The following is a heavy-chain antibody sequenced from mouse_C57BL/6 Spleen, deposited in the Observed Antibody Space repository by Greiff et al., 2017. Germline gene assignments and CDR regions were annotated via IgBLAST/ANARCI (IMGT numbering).Heavy chain of an antibody. CDR2: IHPNSGST. Sequence: VQLQQSGAELVKPGASVKLSCKASGYTFTSYWMHWVKQRPGQGLEWIGMIHPNSGSTNYNEKFKSKATLTVDKSSSTAYMQLSSLTSEDSAVYYCARDVTTVAFDYWGQGTTLTVSS. CDR3: ARDVTTVAFDY. J-gene: IGHJ2*01. V-gene: IGHV1-64*01. D-gene: IGHD1-1*01. CDR1: GYTFTSYW.